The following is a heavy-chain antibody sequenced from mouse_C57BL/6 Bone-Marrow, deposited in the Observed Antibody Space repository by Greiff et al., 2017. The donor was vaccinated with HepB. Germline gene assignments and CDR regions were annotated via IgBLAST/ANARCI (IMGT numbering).Heavy chain of an antibody. CDR3: ARQGPYYYGSSLWFAY. V-gene: IGHV5-9*01. CDR2: ISGGGGNT. CDR1: GFTFSSYT. J-gene: IGHJ3*01. D-gene: IGHD1-1*01. Sequence: EVKLVESGGGLVKPGGSLKLSCAASGFTFSSYTMSWVRQTPEKRLEWVATISGGGGNTYYPDSVKGRFTISRDNAKNTLYLQMSSLRSEDTALYYCARQGPYYYGSSLWFAYWGQGTLVTVSA.